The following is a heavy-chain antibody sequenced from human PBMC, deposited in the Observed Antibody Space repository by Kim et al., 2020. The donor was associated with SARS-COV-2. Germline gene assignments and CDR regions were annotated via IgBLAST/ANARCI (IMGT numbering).Heavy chain of an antibody. Sequence: ASVKVSCKASGYTFTSYGISWVRQAPGQGLEWMGWISAYNGNTNYAQKLQGRVTMTTDTSTSTAYMELRSLRSDDTAVYYCARFQGLGELGYYFDYWGQGTLVTVSS. CDR3: ARFQGLGELGYYFDY. D-gene: IGHD3-10*01. CDR1: GYTFTSYG. CDR2: ISAYNGNT. J-gene: IGHJ4*02. V-gene: IGHV1-18*01.